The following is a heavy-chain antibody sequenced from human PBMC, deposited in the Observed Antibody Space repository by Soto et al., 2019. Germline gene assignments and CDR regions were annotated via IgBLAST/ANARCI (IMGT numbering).Heavy chain of an antibody. D-gene: IGHD2-8*01. Sequence: QVQLVQSGAEVKKPRASVKVSCKASGYTFTSYDINWVRQATGQGLEWMGWMNPNSGNTGYAQKFQGRVTMTRNTSISTAYMELSSLRSEDTAVYYCARAYCTNGVCYNYYYGMDVWGQGTTVTVSS. CDR3: ARAYCTNGVCYNYYYGMDV. CDR2: MNPNSGNT. V-gene: IGHV1-8*01. J-gene: IGHJ6*02. CDR1: GYTFTSYD.